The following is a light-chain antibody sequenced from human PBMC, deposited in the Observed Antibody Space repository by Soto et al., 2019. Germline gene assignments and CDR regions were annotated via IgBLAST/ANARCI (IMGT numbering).Light chain of an antibody. V-gene: IGKV3-11*01. CDR2: DAS. Sequence: EIVLTQSPATLSLSAGERATHSCRASQSISTYLAWYQQRPGQAPRLLIYDASNRATGIPARFSGSGSGTDFTLSISSLEPEDFAVYYCQQRHTWPLTFGGGTKVEIK. CDR1: QSISTY. CDR3: QQRHTWPLT. J-gene: IGKJ4*01.